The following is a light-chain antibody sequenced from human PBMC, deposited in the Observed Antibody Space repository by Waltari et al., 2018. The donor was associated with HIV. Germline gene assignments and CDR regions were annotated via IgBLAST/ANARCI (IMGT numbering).Light chain of an antibody. CDR1: ALPKQY. J-gene: IGLJ1*01. Sequence: SYELTQPPSVSASPGQTARTNCLGDALPKQYAYWYQQKPGQAPVLVINNDNDRPSGIPERFSGSSSGTTVTLTISGVQAEDEADYYCHSSDSSGTYVFGPGTQVTVL. V-gene: IGLV3-25*03. CDR2: NDN. CDR3: HSSDSSGTYV.